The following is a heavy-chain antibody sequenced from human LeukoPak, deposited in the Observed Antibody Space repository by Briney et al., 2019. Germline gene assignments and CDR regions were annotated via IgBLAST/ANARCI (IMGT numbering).Heavy chain of an antibody. CDR3: ARGLESKDTRPHY. V-gene: IGHV3-23*01. J-gene: IGHJ4*02. CDR1: EFSFSNFV. D-gene: IGHD1-1*01. CDR2: IRRSDGSK. Sequence: PGGSLRLSCAVSEFSFSNFVLSWVRQAPGKGLEWASAIRRSDGSKHYADSVKGRFTISRDNSKNTMYLQMNGLRAEDTAVYYCARGLESKDTRPHYWGQGTLVSVST.